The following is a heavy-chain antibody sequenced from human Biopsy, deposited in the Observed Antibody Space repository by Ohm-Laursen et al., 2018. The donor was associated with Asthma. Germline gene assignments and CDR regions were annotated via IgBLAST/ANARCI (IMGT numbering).Heavy chain of an antibody. D-gene: IGHD3-22*01. Sequence: GSLRLSCAATGFTFSHYNMNWVRRAPGKGLEWVSSISASGVRTFYADSVKGRFTVSRDSSRNTLYLQLSTLRVEDTAVYFCAKITTDRQKANNWFDPWGQGTLVTVSS. CDR2: ISASGVRT. V-gene: IGHV3-23*01. CDR3: AKITTDRQKANNWFDP. CDR1: GFTFSHYN. J-gene: IGHJ5*02.